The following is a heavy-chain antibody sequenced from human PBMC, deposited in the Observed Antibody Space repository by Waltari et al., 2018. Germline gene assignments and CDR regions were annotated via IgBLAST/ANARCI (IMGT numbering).Heavy chain of an antibody. CDR1: GHTFTGDY. J-gene: IGHJ5*02. D-gene: IGHD1-26*01. CDR3: ATIGWEMATVSGPSGGS. V-gene: IGHV1-2*06. CDR2: ISPTRGTT. Sequence: QVHLVQSGDEVKEPGASVKVSCKASGHTFTGDYIHWVRQAPGQGLEWMGRISPTRGTTKYAQQVQGRVTMTKDTSMNTAYMEVNGLTSDDTAVYDCATIGWEMATVSGPSGGSWGQGTRVTVSS.